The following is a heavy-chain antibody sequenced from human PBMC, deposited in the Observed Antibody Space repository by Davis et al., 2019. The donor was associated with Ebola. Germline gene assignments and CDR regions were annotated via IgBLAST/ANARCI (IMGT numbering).Heavy chain of an antibody. V-gene: IGHV1-46*02. CDR1: GYTFNSYY. CDR3: AKRTGWFTDY. CDR2: INPSGGST. D-gene: IGHD6-19*01. J-gene: IGHJ4*02. Sequence: ASVKVSCKASGYTFNSYYIHWVRQAPGQGLEWMGIINPSGGSTTYAQKFQGRVTMTRDTSTRTVYMELSSLRSDDTSVYYCAKRTGWFTDYWGQGTLVTVSS.